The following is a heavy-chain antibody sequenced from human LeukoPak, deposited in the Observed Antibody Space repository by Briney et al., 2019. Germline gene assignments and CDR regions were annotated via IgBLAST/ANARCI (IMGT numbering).Heavy chain of an antibody. V-gene: IGHV4-4*02. D-gene: IGHD6-19*01. CDR3: ARLQYSSGWPHFDY. CDR2: IYHSGST. J-gene: IGHJ4*02. Sequence: SGTLSLTCAVSGGSISSSNWWSWFRRPPGKGLEWIGEIYHSGSTNYNPSLKSRVTISVDTSKNQFSLKLSSVTAADTAVYYCARLQYSSGWPHFDYWGQGNLVTVSS. CDR1: GGSISSSNW.